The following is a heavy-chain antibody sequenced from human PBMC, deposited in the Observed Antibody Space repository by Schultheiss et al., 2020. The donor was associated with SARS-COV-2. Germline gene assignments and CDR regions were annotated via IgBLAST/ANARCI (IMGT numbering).Heavy chain of an antibody. V-gene: IGHV3-30-3*01. CDR3: ARSYYDYEGAFDI. J-gene: IGHJ3*02. CDR1: GFTFSSYA. D-gene: IGHD3-16*01. CDR2: ISYDGSNK. Sequence: GGSLRLSCAASGFTFSSYAMHWVRQAPGKGLEWVAVISYDGSNKYYADSVKGRFTISRDNSKNTLYLQMNSLRAEDTAVYYCARSYYDYEGAFDIWGQGTMVTVSS.